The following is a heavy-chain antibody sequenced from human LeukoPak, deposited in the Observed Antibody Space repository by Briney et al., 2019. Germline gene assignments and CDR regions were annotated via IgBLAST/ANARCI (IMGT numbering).Heavy chain of an antibody. D-gene: IGHD2-15*01. V-gene: IGHV3-23*01. CDR2: ISGNSYNT. Sequence: GGSLRLSCAASGFTFSSYAMSWVRQAPGKGLGWVSTISGNSYNTYDADSVKGRFAISRDNSKNTLYLQMNSLRADDTALYYCAKGQAYCSGGNCYSSFDFWGQGTLVTVSS. CDR3: AKGQAYCSGGNCYSSFDF. CDR1: GFTFSSYA. J-gene: IGHJ4*02.